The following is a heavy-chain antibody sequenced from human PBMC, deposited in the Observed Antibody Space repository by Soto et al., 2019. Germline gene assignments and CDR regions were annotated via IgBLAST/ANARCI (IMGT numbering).Heavy chain of an antibody. V-gene: IGHV4-39*01. CDR1: GGSISSSSYY. D-gene: IGHD2-15*01. CDR2: IYYSGST. Sequence: SQTLSLTCTVSGGSISSSSYYWGWIRQPPGKGLEWIGSIYYSGSTYYNPSLKSRVTISVDTSKNQFSLKLSSVTAADTAVYYCASYPKLILLLDYWGQGTLVTVSS. CDR3: ASYPKLILLLDY. J-gene: IGHJ4*02.